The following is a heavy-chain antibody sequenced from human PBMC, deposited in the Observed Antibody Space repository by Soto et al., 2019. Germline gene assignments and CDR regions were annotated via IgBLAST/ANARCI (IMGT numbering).Heavy chain of an antibody. CDR1: GLTFRSSD. Sequence: GGSLRLSCAASGLTFRSSDMSWVRQPPGKGLEWVSGFSGIGGSTYYADSVKGRFTIYRDNSKNTLFLQMNSLRAEDAAVYYCAKGFYRGFDYWGQGTLVTVSS. J-gene: IGHJ4*02. CDR2: FSGIGGST. V-gene: IGHV3-23*01. D-gene: IGHD1-26*01. CDR3: AKGFYRGFDY.